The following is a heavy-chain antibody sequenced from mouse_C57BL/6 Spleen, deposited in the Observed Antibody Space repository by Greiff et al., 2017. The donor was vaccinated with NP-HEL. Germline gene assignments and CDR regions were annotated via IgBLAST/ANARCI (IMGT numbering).Heavy chain of an antibody. D-gene: IGHD1-1*01. CDR3: ARKIYYYGSSSYYAMDY. Sequence: EVQVVESGGGLVKPGGSLKLSCAASGFTFSDYGMHWVRQAPEKGLEWVAYISSGSSTIYYADTVKGRFTISRDNAKNTLFLQMTSLRSEDTAMYYCARKIYYYGSSSYYAMDYWGQGTSVTVSS. CDR2: ISSGSSTI. V-gene: IGHV5-17*01. CDR1: GFTFSDYG. J-gene: IGHJ4*01.